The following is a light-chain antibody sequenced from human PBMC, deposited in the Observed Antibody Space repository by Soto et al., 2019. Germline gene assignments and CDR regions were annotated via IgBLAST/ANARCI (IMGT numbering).Light chain of an antibody. J-gene: IGKJ5*01. CDR1: PDISES. Sequence: DIQMTQSPSSLSASVGDRVTLTCQASPDISESLNWYQQKPGEAPKVLIFAASKLEVGVPSRFSGSGSGTHFTLTISSLQPEDIATYFCQHYHDLPIIFGQGTRLDVK. CDR2: AAS. V-gene: IGKV1-33*01. CDR3: QHYHDLPII.